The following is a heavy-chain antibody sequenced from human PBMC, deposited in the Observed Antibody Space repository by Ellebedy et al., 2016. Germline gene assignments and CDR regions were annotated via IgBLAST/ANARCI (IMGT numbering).Heavy chain of an antibody. CDR1: GFSVSSHY. CDR3: ARFLEDNSGGFDV. D-gene: IGHD5-24*01. CDR2: IYTAGDS. J-gene: IGHJ3*01. Sequence: GESLKISXVASGFSVSSHYMTWVRQAPGKGLDWVSIIYTAGDSYYAASVKGRFTVSRDKSKNIFYLQMNSLRADDTAVYFCARFLEDNSGGFDVWGLGTRVTVSS. V-gene: IGHV3-53*01.